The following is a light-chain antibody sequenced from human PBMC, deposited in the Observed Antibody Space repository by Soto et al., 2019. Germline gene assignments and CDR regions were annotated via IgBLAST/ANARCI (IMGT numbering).Light chain of an antibody. J-gene: IGKJ1*01. V-gene: IGKV3-20*01. CDR3: HLYET. CDR1: QSVSRSY. CDR2: GAS. Sequence: EIVFSQSPATLSLSPGDGATLSCRASQSVSRSYLGWYQQKPAQAPRLLMYGASIRAAGVSDSISCSGSGTEFTPTISRLEPEDFTGYHCHLYETFGQGTKVDIK.